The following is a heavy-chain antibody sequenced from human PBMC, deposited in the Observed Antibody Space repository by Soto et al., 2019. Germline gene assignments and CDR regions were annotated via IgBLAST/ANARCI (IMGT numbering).Heavy chain of an antibody. CDR3: AKVPRYCSGGSCYGGYFDY. CDR2: ISGSGGNT. D-gene: IGHD2-15*01. Sequence: GSLRLSCAASGFTFSSYAMSWVRQAPGKGLEWVSTISGSGGNTYYADSVKGRFTISRDNSKNTLYLQMNSLRAEDTAVYYCAKVPRYCSGGSCYGGYFDYWGQGTLVTVSS. J-gene: IGHJ4*02. V-gene: IGHV3-23*01. CDR1: GFTFSSYA.